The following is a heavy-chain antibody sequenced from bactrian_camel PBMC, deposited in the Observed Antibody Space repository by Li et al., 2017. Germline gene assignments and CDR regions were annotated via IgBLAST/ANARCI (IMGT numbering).Heavy chain of an antibody. D-gene: IGHD3*01. Sequence: VQLVESGGGSVQAGGSLRLSCAASGFAVSSAYMRWVRQAPGKVIQYLGGIHQDGATTYPESVRGRFTISRDNAGNTYYLQMDTLKPEDTGVYYCAAGKFSLQLNRAFLAESFSVWGQGTQVTVS. J-gene: IGHJ4*01. V-gene: IGHV3S10*01. CDR1: GFAVSSAY. CDR3: AAGKFSLQLNRAFLAESFSV. CDR2: IHQDGAT.